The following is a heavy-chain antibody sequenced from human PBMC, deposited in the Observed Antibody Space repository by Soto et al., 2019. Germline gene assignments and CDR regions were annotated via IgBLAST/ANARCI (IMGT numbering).Heavy chain of an antibody. V-gene: IGHV4-34*01. CDR3: ARGSPPRYYDFWSGYHHYFDY. CDR2: INHSGST. J-gene: IGHJ4*02. D-gene: IGHD3-3*01. Sequence: SETLSLTCAVYGGSFSGYYWSWIRQPPGKGLEWIGEINHSGSTNYNPSLKSRVAISVDTSKNQFDLKLSSVTAADTAVYYCARGSPPRYYDFWSGYHHYFDYWGQGTLVTVSS. CDR1: GGSFSGYY.